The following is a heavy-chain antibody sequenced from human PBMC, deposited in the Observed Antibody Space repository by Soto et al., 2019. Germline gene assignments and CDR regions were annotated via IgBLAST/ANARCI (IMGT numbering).Heavy chain of an antibody. CDR1: GFTFSAYD. Sequence: PGGSLRLSCVASGFTFSAYDMNWVRQAPGKGLEWVSLVNGNGGSTYYADSVKGRFTISRDDSKNTVYLQMNSPRAEDTAVYYCSAYTYGQGVDYWGQGPLVTVSS. CDR3: SAYTYGQGVDY. CDR2: VNGNGGST. D-gene: IGHD5-18*01. V-gene: IGHV3-23*01. J-gene: IGHJ4*02.